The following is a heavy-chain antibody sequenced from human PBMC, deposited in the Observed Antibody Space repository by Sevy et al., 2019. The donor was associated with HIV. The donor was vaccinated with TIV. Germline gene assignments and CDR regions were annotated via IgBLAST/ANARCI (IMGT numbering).Heavy chain of an antibody. J-gene: IGHJ4*02. CDR1: GGPISSSSYY. D-gene: IGHD1-26*01. V-gene: IGHV4-39*01. CDR3: ARRSGSYHGAYYFDY. CDR2: IYYSGST. Sequence: SETLSLTCTVSGGPISSSSYYWGWIRQPPGKGLEWIGSIYYSGSTYYNPSLKSRVTISVDTSKNQFSLKLSSVTAADTAVYYCARRSGSYHGAYYFDYWGQGTLVTVSS.